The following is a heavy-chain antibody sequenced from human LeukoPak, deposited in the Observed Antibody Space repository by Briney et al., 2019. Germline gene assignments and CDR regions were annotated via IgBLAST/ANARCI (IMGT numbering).Heavy chain of an antibody. CDR2: INPSGGST. Sequence: PGASVNVSCKASGYIFTSHYMHWMRQAPGQGLEWMGMINPSGGSTVYAQKFQGRVTMTRDTSTSTVDMELSSLRSEDTAMYYCATYSYGSVDPWGQGTLVTVSS. D-gene: IGHD5-18*01. J-gene: IGHJ5*02. V-gene: IGHV1-46*01. CDR1: GYIFTSHY. CDR3: ATYSYGSVDP.